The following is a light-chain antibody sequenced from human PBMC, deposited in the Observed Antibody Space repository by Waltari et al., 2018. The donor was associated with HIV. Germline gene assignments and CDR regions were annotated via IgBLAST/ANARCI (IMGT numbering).Light chain of an antibody. CDR3: GTWDSSLSAV. CDR2: DNN. CDR1: SSNIGNNY. Sequence: QSVLTQPHSVSVAPGQRVTISCSGSSSNIGNNYVSWYQHLPGAAPKLLIYDNNNRPSGIPDRFSGSKSGTSATLVITGLQTGDEADYYCGTWDSSLSAVFGGGTKLTVL. J-gene: IGLJ3*02. V-gene: IGLV1-51*01.